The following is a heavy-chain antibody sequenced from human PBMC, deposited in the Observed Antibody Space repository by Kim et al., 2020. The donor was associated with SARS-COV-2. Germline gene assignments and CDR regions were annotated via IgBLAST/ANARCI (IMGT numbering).Heavy chain of an antibody. V-gene: IGHV4-4*07. D-gene: IGHD3-16*02. CDR3: ASALGH. J-gene: IGHJ4*02. Sequence: SETLSLTCTVSGDSLSSDYWSWNRQPAGKGLEWIGRIYTSGRTNYNPSLQSRVTMSVDMPKNQFSLKLSSVTAADTAVYYCASALGHWGQGTLVTVSS. CDR2: IYTSGRT. CDR1: GDSLSSDY.